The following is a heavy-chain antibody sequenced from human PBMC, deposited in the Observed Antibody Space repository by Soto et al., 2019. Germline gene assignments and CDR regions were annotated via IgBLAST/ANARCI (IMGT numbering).Heavy chain of an antibody. CDR3: VRNSPIGSTFSGYDGIDY. CDR1: GGTFRNDI. Sequence: QVQLVQSGAEVKKPGSSVKVSCKTSGGTFRNDIITWVQQAPGQGLEWIGRIIPLLDTTNYAQSFQGRVTITADKSTGTAYMELNSLRSEDTAVYFCVRNSPIGSTFSGYDGIDYWGQGTLVTVSS. D-gene: IGHD5-12*01. J-gene: IGHJ4*02. CDR2: IIPLLDTT. V-gene: IGHV1-69*08.